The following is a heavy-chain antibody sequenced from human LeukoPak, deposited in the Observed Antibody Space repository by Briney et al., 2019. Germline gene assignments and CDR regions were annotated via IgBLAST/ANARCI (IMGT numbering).Heavy chain of an antibody. Sequence: SETLSLTCTVSGGSMSSYYWTWIRQPPGKGLEWIGSIYYSGSTYYNPSLKSRVTISVDTSKNQFSLKLSSVTAADTAVYYCARRVAYGSGGYFDYWGQGTLVTVSS. V-gene: IGHV4-59*08. CDR3: ARRVAYGSGGYFDY. J-gene: IGHJ4*02. D-gene: IGHD3-10*01. CDR2: IYYSGST. CDR1: GGSMSSYY.